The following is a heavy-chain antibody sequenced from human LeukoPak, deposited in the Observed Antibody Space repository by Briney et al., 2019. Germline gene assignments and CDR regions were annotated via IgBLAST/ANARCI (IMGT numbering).Heavy chain of an antibody. CDR3: AKGLTFDI. CDR2: ISYDGSNK. V-gene: IGHV3-30*18. Sequence: GRSLRLSCAASGFTFSSYGMHWVRQAPGKGLEWVAVISYDGSNKYYADSVKGRSTISRDNSKNTLYLQMNSLRAEDTAVYYCAKGLTFDIWGQGTMVTVSS. CDR1: GFTFSSYG. J-gene: IGHJ3*02.